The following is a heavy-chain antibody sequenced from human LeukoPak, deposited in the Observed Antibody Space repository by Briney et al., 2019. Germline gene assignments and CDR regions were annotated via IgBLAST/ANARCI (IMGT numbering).Heavy chain of an antibody. CDR3: ARDLGSSWYGTYYYYYMDV. CDR1: GYTFTSYG. Sequence: ASVKVSCKASGYTFTSYGISWVRQAPGQGLEWMGWINPNSGGTNYAQKFQGRVTMTRDTSISTAYMELSRLRSDDTAVYYCARDLGSSWYGTYYYYYMDVWGKGTTVTISS. V-gene: IGHV1-2*02. J-gene: IGHJ6*03. CDR2: INPNSGGT. D-gene: IGHD6-13*01.